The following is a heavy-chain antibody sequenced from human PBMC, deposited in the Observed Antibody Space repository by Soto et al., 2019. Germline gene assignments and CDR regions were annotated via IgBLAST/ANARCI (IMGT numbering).Heavy chain of an antibody. D-gene: IGHD6-19*01. Sequence: SETLSLTCSVSDDSIKSDKYYWGWIRQPPGKGLEWIGSIYFRGNTYYNPSLQTRVTISLDKSKSQFSLKLNSVTAADSAVYFCARLEGLATISYYFDFWGQGALVTVSS. CDR1: DDSIKSDKYY. J-gene: IGHJ4*02. CDR3: ARLEGLATISYYFDF. V-gene: IGHV4-39*01. CDR2: IYFRGNT.